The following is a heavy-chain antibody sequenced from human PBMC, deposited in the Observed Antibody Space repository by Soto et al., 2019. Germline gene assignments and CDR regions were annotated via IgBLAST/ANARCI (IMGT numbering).Heavy chain of an antibody. CDR1: GFTFSSYG. V-gene: IGHV3-30*18. J-gene: IGHJ4*02. CDR3: AKDRRIAARPGDY. D-gene: IGHD6-6*01. Sequence: GGSLRLSCAASGFTFSSYGMHWVRQAPGKGLEWVAVISYDGSNKYYADSVKGRFTISRDNSKNTLYLQMNSLRAEDTAVYYCAKDRRIAARPGDYWGQGTLVTVSS. CDR2: ISYDGSNK.